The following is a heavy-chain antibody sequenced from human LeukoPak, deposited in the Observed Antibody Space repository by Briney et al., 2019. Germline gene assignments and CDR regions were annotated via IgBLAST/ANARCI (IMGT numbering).Heavy chain of an antibody. CDR2: INPSGGST. V-gene: IGHV1-46*01. J-gene: IGHJ4*02. Sequence: ASVKVSCKASGYTFTSYYMHWVRQAPGQGLEWMGIINPSGGSTSYAQKFQGRVTMTRDTSTSTVYMELSSLRAEDTAVYYCAKDHGYSSGWYEEFDYWGQGTLVTVSS. CDR1: GYTFTSYY. D-gene: IGHD6-19*01. CDR3: AKDHGYSSGWYEEFDY.